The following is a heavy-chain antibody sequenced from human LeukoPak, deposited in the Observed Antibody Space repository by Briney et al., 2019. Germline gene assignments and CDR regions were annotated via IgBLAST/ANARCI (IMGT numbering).Heavy chain of an antibody. CDR3: ARGGRGYSGYDSGLFHY. V-gene: IGHV1-18*01. Sequence: GASVKVSCKASGYTFTSYGIRWVRQAPGQGLEWMGWISAYNGNTNYAQKLQGRVTMTTDTSTSTAYMELRSLRSDDTAVYYCARGGRGYSGYDSGLFHYWGQGTLVTVSS. CDR1: GYTFTSYG. CDR2: ISAYNGNT. J-gene: IGHJ4*02. D-gene: IGHD5-12*01.